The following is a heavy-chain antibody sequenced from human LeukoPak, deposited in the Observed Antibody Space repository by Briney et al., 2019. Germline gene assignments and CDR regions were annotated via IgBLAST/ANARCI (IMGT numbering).Heavy chain of an antibody. Sequence: GGSLRLSCAASGFTFSTYSMNWVRQAPGKGLEYVSAISSNGGSTYYANSVKGRFTISRDNSKNTLYLQMGSLRAEDMAVYYCARVRAGPHFGVVIGGMDVWGQGTTATVSS. J-gene: IGHJ6*02. CDR1: GFTFSTYS. CDR3: ARVRAGPHFGVVIGGMDV. CDR2: ISSNGGST. D-gene: IGHD3-3*01. V-gene: IGHV3-64*01.